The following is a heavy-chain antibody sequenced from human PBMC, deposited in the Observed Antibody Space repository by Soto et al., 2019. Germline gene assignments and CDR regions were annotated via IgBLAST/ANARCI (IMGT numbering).Heavy chain of an antibody. CDR1: GFSFDDYV. CDR3: ARDMGNYYGDYYYYYGMDV. CDR2: ISSSSSTI. J-gene: IGHJ6*02. Sequence: GGSLRLSCEGSGFSFDDYVMHWVRQAPGKGLEWVSYISSSSSTIYYADSVKGRFTISRDNAKNSLYLQMNSLRDEDTAVYYCARDMGNYYGDYYYYYGMDVWGQGSTVTGSS. D-gene: IGHD4-17*01. V-gene: IGHV3-48*02.